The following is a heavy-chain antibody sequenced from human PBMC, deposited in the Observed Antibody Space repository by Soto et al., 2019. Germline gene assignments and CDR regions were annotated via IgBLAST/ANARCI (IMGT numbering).Heavy chain of an antibody. J-gene: IGHJ4*02. CDR2: MNPNRGKT. Sequence: QVQLVQSGAEVKKPGASVKVSCKASGYTFTSYDINWVRQATGQGLGWMGGMNPNRGKTGYAQKFQGRVTMTRNTSISTAHVGLSSLRSEDTAVYDCAGEGGASSPFDYWGQGPLVTVSS. D-gene: IGHD6-13*01. CDR3: AGEGGASSPFDY. CDR1: GYTFTSYD. V-gene: IGHV1-8*01.